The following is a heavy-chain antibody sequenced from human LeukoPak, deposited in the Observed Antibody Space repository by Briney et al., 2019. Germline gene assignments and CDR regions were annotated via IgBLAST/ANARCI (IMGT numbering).Heavy chain of an antibody. J-gene: IGHJ4*02. D-gene: IGHD3-22*01. CDR2: ISGSGYST. V-gene: IGHV3-23*01. Sequence: GGSLRLSCAASGFTFSSYVMSWVRQAPGKGLEWVSVISGSGYSTSYADSVKGRFTISTDNSKNTLYLQMNSLRAEDTAVYYCAGIWGPSSSWPWGFDYWGQGALVTVSS. CDR3: AGIWGPSSSWPWGFDY. CDR1: GFTFSSYV.